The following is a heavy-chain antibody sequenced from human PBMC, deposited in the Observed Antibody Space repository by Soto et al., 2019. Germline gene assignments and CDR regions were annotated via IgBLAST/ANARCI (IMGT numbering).Heavy chain of an antibody. J-gene: IGHJ6*02. D-gene: IGHD3-10*01. Sequence: EVQLLESGGGLEQPGGSLTLSCAASGFTFSTYAMSWVRQAPGNGLEWVSAISGSGGSTYYADSVKGRFTISRDNSKNTLYLQMNSLRVEDTAVYYCATVDPPSRGAYGSGTYYNDRLFYCGMDVWGQGTTVTVSS. CDR3: ATVDPPSRGAYGSGTYYNDRLFYCGMDV. CDR2: ISGSGGST. V-gene: IGHV3-23*01. CDR1: GFTFSTYA.